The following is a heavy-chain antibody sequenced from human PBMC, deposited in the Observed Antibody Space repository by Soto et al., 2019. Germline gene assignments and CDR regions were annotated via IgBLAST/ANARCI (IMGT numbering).Heavy chain of an antibody. J-gene: IGHJ4*02. V-gene: IGHV3-23*01. Sequence: EVQLLESGGGLVQPGGSLRLSCAASGFTFSSYAMSWVRQAPGTGLEWVSAISGSGGSTYYADSVKGRFTISRDNSKNTLYLQMNSLRAEDTAVYYCAKDLGYCSGGSCTGLRYYFDYWGQGTLVTVSS. CDR1: GFTFSSYA. CDR3: AKDLGYCSGGSCTGLRYYFDY. CDR2: ISGSGGST. D-gene: IGHD2-15*01.